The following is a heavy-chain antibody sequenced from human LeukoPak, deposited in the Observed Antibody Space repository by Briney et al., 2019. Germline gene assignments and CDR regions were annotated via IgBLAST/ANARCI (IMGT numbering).Heavy chain of an antibody. V-gene: IGHV3-30*02. CDR3: AKDSNLLWFGELYSYFDY. J-gene: IGHJ4*02. Sequence: GGSLRLTCAASGFTFSSYGMHWVRQAPGKGLEWVAFIRYDGSNKYYADSVKGRFTISRDDSKNTLYLQMNSLRAEDTAVYYCAKDSNLLWFGELYSYFDYWGQGTLVTVSS. D-gene: IGHD3-10*01. CDR1: GFTFSSYG. CDR2: IRYDGSNK.